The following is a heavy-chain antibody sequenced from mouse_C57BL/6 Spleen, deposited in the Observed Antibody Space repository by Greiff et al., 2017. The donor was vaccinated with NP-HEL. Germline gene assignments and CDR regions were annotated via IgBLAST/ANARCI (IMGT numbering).Heavy chain of an antibody. Sequence: QVQLKQPGAELVRPGSSVKLSCKASGYTFTSYWMHWVKQRPIQGLEWIGNIDPSDSETHYNQKFKDKATLTVDKSSSTAYMQLSSLTSEDSAVYYCARSDYDVGTWFAYWGQGTLVTVSA. CDR1: GYTFTSYW. J-gene: IGHJ3*01. V-gene: IGHV1-52*01. CDR2: IDPSDSET. D-gene: IGHD2-4*01. CDR3: ARSDYDVGTWFAY.